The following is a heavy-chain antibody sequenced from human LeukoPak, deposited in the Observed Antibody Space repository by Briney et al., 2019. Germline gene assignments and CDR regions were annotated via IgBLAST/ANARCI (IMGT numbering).Heavy chain of an antibody. CDR1: GGSISSGGYS. D-gene: IGHD3-10*01. CDR2: IYHSGST. CDR3: ARGIVGSATFDY. V-gene: IGHV4-30-2*01. J-gene: IGHJ4*02. Sequence: SETLSLTCAVFGGSISSGGYSWSWIRQPPGKGLEWIGYIYHSGSTYYNPSLKSRVTISVDRSKNQFSLKLSSVTAADTAVYYCARGIVGSATFDYWGQGTLVTVSS.